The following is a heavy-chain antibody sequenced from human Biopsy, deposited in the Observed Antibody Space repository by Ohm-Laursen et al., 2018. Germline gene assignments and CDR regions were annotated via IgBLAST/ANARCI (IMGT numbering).Heavy chain of an antibody. D-gene: IGHD3-9*01. V-gene: IGHV3-9*01. CDR3: ARGYYDIGTGYHYDAFDF. CDR1: GFTFDDYA. CDR2: ISWNSGSI. Sequence: SLRLSCAASGFTFDDYAMHWVRQAPGKGLEWVSRISWNSGSIGYVDSVKGRFTISRDNAKNSLYLQMNSLKAEDTALYYCARGYYDIGTGYHYDAFDFWGRGTLVTVSS. J-gene: IGHJ3*01.